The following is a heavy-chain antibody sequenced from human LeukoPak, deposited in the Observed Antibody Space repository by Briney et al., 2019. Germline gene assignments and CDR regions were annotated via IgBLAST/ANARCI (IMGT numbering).Heavy chain of an antibody. CDR2: IYYSGST. D-gene: IGHD4-11*01. J-gene: IGHJ6*03. Sequence: PSETLSLTCTVSGASISSSSYYWGWIRQPPGKGLEWIGSIYYSGSTYYNPSLKSRVTISVDTSKNQFSLKLSSVTAADTAVYYCARLQYDYYYYYMDVWGKGTTVTVSS. CDR1: GASISSSSYY. CDR3: ARLQYDYYYYYMDV. V-gene: IGHV4-39*07.